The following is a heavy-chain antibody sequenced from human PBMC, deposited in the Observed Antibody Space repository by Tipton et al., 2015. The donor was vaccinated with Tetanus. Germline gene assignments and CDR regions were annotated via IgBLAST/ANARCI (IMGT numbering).Heavy chain of an antibody. CDR2: ISYDGSNK. V-gene: IGHV3-30*18. CDR1: GFTFSSYG. Sequence: SLRLSCAASGFTFSSYGMHWVRQAPGKGLEWVAVISYDGSNKYYADSVKGRFTISRDNSKNTLYLQMNSLRAEGTAVYYCAKDSVGATFDYWGQGTLVTVSS. CDR3: AKDSVGATFDY. D-gene: IGHD1-26*01. J-gene: IGHJ4*02.